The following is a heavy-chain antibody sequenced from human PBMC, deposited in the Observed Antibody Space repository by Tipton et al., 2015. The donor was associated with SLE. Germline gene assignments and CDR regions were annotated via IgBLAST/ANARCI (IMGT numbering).Heavy chain of an antibody. CDR3: VRDSVGITRGDAFDI. CDR2: IYPSGST. V-gene: IGHV4-61*09. J-gene: IGHJ3*02. Sequence: TLSLTCTVSGGSVTSGFSYWSWIRQPAGKGLEWIGQIYPSGSTDYNPSLRGRVTMSLDTSKNHFSLNLRSVTAADTALYFCVRDSVGITRGDAFDIWGQGTMVTVSS. D-gene: IGHD1-26*01. CDR1: GGSVTSGFSY.